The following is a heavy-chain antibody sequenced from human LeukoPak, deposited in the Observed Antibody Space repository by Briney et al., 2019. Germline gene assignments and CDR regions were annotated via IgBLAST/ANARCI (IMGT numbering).Heavy chain of an antibody. CDR1: GFTFSLYN. V-gene: IGHV3-48*03. CDR3: VRDNLENQWLERSY. CDR2: ISASETPI. J-gene: IGHJ4*02. Sequence: GGSLRLSCAASGFTFSLYNMNWVRQAPGKGLEWVSQISASETPIKYADSVRGRFTISRDNVKNSVYLQMNSLRAEDTAIYYCVRDNLENQWLERSYWGQGTLVTVSS. D-gene: IGHD6-19*01.